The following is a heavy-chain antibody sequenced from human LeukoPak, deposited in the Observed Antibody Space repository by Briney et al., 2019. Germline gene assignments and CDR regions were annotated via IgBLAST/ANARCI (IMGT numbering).Heavy chain of an antibody. V-gene: IGHV1-2*06. CDR2: INPNSGDT. CDR3: ARDYCGGDCFPDY. J-gene: IGHJ4*02. CDR1: GYTFTGYY. D-gene: IGHD2-21*02. Sequence: ASVKVSCKASGYTFTGYYVHWVRQAPGQGLEWMGRINPNSGDTNYAQKFQGRVTMTRDTSISTAYMELSRLRSDDTAVYYCARDYCGGDCFPDYWGQGTLVAVSS.